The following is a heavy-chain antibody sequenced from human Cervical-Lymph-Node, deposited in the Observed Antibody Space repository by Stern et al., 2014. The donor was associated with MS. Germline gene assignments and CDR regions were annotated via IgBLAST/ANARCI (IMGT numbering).Heavy chain of an antibody. D-gene: IGHD2-15*01. Sequence: VQLEESGAEVKKPGASVKVSCKASGYTFNDHFIHWVRQAPGQGLEWMGRIIPRSGETFFARKFQGRVTMTRDTSISTAYMELISLTSDDTAIYYCTREETPFYFDFWGQGTLVTVSS. CDR1: GYTFNDHF. CDR3: TREETPFYFDF. J-gene: IGHJ4*02. CDR2: IIPRSGET. V-gene: IGHV1-2*06.